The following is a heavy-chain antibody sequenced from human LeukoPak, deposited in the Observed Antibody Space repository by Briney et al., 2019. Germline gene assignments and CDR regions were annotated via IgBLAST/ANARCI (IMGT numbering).Heavy chain of an antibody. D-gene: IGHD3-22*01. CDR3: ARVVRMYYYDSSDSPDYFDY. CDR2: IYYSGST. Sequence: SETLSLTCTVSGGSISTYYWSWIRQPPGKGLEWIGYIYYSGSTNYNPSLKSRVSISVDMSKNQFSLKLSSVTAADTAVYYCARVVRMYYYDSSDSPDYFDYWGQGTLVTVSS. J-gene: IGHJ4*02. CDR1: GGSISTYY. V-gene: IGHV4-59*01.